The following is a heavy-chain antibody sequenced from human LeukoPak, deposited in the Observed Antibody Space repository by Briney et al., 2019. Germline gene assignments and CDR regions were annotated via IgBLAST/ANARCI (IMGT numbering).Heavy chain of an antibody. J-gene: IGHJ4*02. D-gene: IGHD5-12*01. Sequence: PGGSLRLSCAASGFTFSSYAMHWVRQAPGKGLEWVAVISYDGSNKYYADSVKGRFTISRDNPKNTLYLQMNSLRAEDTAVYYCARVSQWLNWGQGTLVTVSP. CDR1: GFTFSSYA. CDR2: ISYDGSNK. CDR3: ARVSQWLN. V-gene: IGHV3-30*04.